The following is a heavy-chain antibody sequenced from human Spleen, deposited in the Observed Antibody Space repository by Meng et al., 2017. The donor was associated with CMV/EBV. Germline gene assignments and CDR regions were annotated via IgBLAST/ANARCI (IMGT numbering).Heavy chain of an antibody. D-gene: IGHD2-2*01. CDR3: ARDGEIVVVPAAIPNWFDP. V-gene: IGHV3-11*01. Sequence: GESLKISCAASGFTFSDYYMSWIRQAPGKGLEWVSYISSGTTIYYADSVKGRFTISRDNAKNSLYLQMNSLRAEDTAVYYCARDGEIVVVPAAIPNWFDPWGQGTLVTVS. J-gene: IGHJ5*02. CDR1: GFTFSDYY. CDR2: ISSGTTI.